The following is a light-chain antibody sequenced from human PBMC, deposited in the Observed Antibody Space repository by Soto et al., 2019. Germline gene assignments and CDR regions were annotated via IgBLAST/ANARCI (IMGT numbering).Light chain of an antibody. CDR2: RAS. CDR1: QTVDSTY. Sequence: EVVLTQSPGTLSLSPGERATLSCRASQTVDSTYLAWYQQKPGQAPRLLIYRASSRAAGVPDRFSGSGSGTDFTLTISSLQSEDFAVYYCQHYANWPLTFGGGTRVESK. CDR3: QHYANWPLT. V-gene: IGKV3-20*01. J-gene: IGKJ4*01.